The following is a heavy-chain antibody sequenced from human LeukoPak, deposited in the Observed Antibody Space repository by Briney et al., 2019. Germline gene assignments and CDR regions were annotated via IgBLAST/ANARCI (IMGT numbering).Heavy chain of an antibody. CDR2: ISSSGSTI. CDR3: AELGITMIGGV. J-gene: IGHJ6*04. CDR1: GFTFSSYE. V-gene: IGHV3-48*03. Sequence: PGGSLRLSCAASGFTFSSYEMNWVRQAPGKGLEWVSYISSSGSTIYYADSVKGRVTISRDNAKNSLSLQMHSLRAEDTAVYYCAELGITMIGGVWGKGTTVTISS. D-gene: IGHD3-10*02.